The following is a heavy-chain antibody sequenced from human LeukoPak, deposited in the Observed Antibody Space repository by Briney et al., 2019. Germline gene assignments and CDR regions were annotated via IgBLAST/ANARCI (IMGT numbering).Heavy chain of an antibody. Sequence: PSETLSLTCTVSGGSISSGSYYWSWIRQPAGKGLEWIGRIYTSGSTNYNPSLKSRVTISVDTSKNQFSLKLSSVTAADTAVYYCARDRYCSSTSCYGGLDYWGQGTLVTVSS. CDR1: GGSISSGSYY. J-gene: IGHJ4*02. CDR2: IYTSGST. V-gene: IGHV4-61*02. CDR3: ARDRYCSSTSCYGGLDY. D-gene: IGHD2-2*01.